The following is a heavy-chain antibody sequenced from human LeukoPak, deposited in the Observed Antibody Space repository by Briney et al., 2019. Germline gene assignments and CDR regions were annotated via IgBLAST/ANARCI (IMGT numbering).Heavy chain of an antibody. J-gene: IGHJ4*02. D-gene: IGHD3-22*01. CDR1: GXIFSSYS. CDR3: ARRRDSSGGLDFDY. CDR2: ISSSSTV. Sequence: GGSLRLSCAASGXIFSSYSMNWVRQAPGKGLESVSYISSSSTVYYADSVKGRFTISRENAKNSLCLQMNSLRDEDTAVYYCARRRDSSGGLDFDYWGQGTLVTVSS. V-gene: IGHV3-48*02.